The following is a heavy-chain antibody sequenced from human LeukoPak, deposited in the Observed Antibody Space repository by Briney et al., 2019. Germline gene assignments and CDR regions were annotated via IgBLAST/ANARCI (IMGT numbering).Heavy chain of an antibody. Sequence: PGGSLRLSCAVSGFTFSSYAMSWVRQAPGKGLECVSIITGGGNIIYYAGSVKGRPTISRDNSKNTVYLQMNSLRAEDTAVYYCAKDSRDIVVVPAAKGAFDTWGQGTMVTVSS. D-gene: IGHD2-2*01. CDR3: AKDSRDIVVVPAAKGAFDT. CDR1: GFTFSSYA. CDR2: ITGGGNII. V-gene: IGHV3-23*01. J-gene: IGHJ3*02.